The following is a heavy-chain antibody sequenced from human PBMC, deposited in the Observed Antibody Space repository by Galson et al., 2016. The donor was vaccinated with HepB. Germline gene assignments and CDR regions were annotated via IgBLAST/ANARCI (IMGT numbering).Heavy chain of an antibody. Sequence: SLRLSCATSGFTFNNFAMNWVRQTPGKGLEWVSTISVTNGRTYYADSVNGRFTISTDDSKNTLYLQMNSLRAEDTAVYYCASDYGGSPFDYWGQGTLVTVSS. CDR1: GFTFNNFA. CDR3: ASDYGGSPFDY. V-gene: IGHV3-23*01. D-gene: IGHD4-23*01. CDR2: ISVTNGRT. J-gene: IGHJ4*02.